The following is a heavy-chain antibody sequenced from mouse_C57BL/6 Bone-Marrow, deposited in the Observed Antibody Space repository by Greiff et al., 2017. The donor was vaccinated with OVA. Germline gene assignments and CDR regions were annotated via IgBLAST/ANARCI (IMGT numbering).Heavy chain of an antibody. CDR2: ISSGGSYT. J-gene: IGHJ2*01. CDR1: GFTFSSYG. D-gene: IGHD1-1*01. V-gene: IGHV5-6*01. CDR3: ARHGDYGSFFDY. Sequence: EVQLQESGGDLVKPGGSLKLSCAASGFTFSSYGMSWVRQTPDKRLEWVATISSGGSYTYYPDSVKGRFTISRENAKNTLYLQMSSLKSEDTAMYYCARHGDYGSFFDYWGQGTTLTVSS.